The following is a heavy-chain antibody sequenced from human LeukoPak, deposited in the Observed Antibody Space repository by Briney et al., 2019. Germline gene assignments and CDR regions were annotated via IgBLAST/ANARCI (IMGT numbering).Heavy chain of an antibody. D-gene: IGHD6-19*01. CDR3: ARERRQWQPFDI. J-gene: IGHJ3*02. V-gene: IGHV3-48*04. Sequence: GGSLRLSCAASGFTFSSYSMNWVRQAPGKGLEWVSYISATGGTIYYADSVKGRFTISRDNTDNSLFLQMSSLRAEDTAVYYCARERRQWQPFDIWGQGTMVTVSS. CDR2: ISATGGTI. CDR1: GFTFSSYS.